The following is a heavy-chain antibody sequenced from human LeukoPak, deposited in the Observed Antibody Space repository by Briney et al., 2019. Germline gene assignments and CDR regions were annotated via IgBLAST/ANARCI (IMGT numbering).Heavy chain of an antibody. J-gene: IGHJ4*02. D-gene: IGHD2-2*01. CDR2: ILPIFGTA. Sequence: GASVKVARKASGGTLSSYPNSWVRQAAGQGLEWVGGILPIFGTAKYPHKLQGRPTHTTDESTRKGYMELSRLRSEDTAVYYCARLDCSNTRFLFDYWGQGTLVTVSS. CDR3: ARLDCSNTRFLFDY. V-gene: IGHV1-69*05. CDR1: GGTLSSYP.